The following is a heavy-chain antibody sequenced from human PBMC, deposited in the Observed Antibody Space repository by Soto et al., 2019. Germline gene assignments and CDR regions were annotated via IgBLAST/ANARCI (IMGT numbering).Heavy chain of an antibody. D-gene: IGHD3-3*01. CDR3: ARGHYDFWSGYYSPSSLWGWFDP. CDR1: GGSFSGYY. V-gene: IGHV4-34*01. Sequence: QVQLQQWGAGLLKPSETLSLTCAVYGGSFSGYYWSWIRQPPGKGLEWIGEINHSGSTNYNPSLKSRVTLSVDTSKNQFSLKLSSVSAADTAVYYCARGHYDFWSGYYSPSSLWGWFDPWGQGTLVTVSS. J-gene: IGHJ5*02. CDR2: INHSGST.